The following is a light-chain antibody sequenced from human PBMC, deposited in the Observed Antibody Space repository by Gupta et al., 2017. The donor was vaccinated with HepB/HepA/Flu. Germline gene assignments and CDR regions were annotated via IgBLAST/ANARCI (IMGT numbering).Light chain of an antibody. Sequence: QPALTQPRSVSGSPGQSVTISCSGTSSAVGRYNYVSWYQHRPCKGPKLIIYDVNKWPSGVPGRFSGSKSGNTASLTISGLQAEDEAVYYCCSDAGSKIFVVFGEGTKLTVL. CDR1: SSAVGRYNY. V-gene: IGLV2-11*01. CDR2: DVN. CDR3: CSDAGSKIFVV. J-gene: IGLJ2*01.